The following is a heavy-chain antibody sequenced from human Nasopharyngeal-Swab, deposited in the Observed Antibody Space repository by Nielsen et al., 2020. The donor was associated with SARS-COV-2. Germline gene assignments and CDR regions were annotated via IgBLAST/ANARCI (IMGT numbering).Heavy chain of an antibody. V-gene: IGHV1-69*04. CDR3: AREYCSGGSCYGNYGMDV. CDR1: GGTFSSYA. J-gene: IGHJ6*02. CDR2: IILILGIA. Sequence: SVKVSCKASGGTFSSYAISWVRQAPGQGLEWMGRIILILGIANYAQKFQGRVTITADKSTSTAYMELSSLRSEDTAVYYCAREYCSGGSCYGNYGMDVWGQGTTVTFSS. D-gene: IGHD2-15*01.